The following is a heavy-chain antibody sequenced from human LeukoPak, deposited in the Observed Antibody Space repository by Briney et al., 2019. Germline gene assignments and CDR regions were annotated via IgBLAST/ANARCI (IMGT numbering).Heavy chain of an antibody. J-gene: IGHJ3*02. V-gene: IGHV4-39*01. CDR2: MYYSGST. CDR3: AADYGGYSGAFDI. CDR1: GCSIASSSYY. Sequence: SETLSLTCTVSGCSIASSSYYWGWIRQPPEKGLEWIGSMYYSGSTYYNPSLKSRVTISVHTSKNHFSLKLSSVTAADTAVYYCAADYGGYSGAFDIWGQGTMVTVSS. D-gene: IGHD4-23*01.